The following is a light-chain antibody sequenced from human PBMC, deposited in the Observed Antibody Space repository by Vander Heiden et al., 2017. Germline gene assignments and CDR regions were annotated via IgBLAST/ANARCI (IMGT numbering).Light chain of an antibody. V-gene: IGKV4-1*01. J-gene: IGKJ1*01. Sequence: DIVMTPSPDSLAASLGERATTNCNSSQTILDSTNYWNNLAWYQQKPGQPPKLLIYWASTRGSGVPDRFSGSGSGTDFTLTISNLQAEDVAVYYCQQYYSTPRAFGQGTTVEIK. CDR1: QTILDSTNYWNN. CDR2: WAS. CDR3: QQYYSTPRA.